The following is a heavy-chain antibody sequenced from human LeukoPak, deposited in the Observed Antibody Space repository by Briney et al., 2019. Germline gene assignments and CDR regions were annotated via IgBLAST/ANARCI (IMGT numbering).Heavy chain of an antibody. Sequence: SETLSLTCAVYGGSFSGYYWGWIRQPPGKGLEWIGSIYYSGSTYYNPSLKSRVTISVDTSKNQFSLKLSSVTAADTAVYYCARFFCSSTSCPFDPWGQGTLVTVSS. V-gene: IGHV4-39*01. D-gene: IGHD2-2*01. CDR2: IYYSGST. CDR3: ARFFCSSTSCPFDP. J-gene: IGHJ5*02. CDR1: GGSFSGYY.